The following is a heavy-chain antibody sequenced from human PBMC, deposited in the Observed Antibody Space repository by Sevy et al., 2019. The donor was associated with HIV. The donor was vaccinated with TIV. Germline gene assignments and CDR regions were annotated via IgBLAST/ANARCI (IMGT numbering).Heavy chain of an antibody. CDR2: ISGSGGST. CDR1: GFTFSSYA. J-gene: IGHJ5*02. V-gene: IGHV3-23*01. D-gene: IGHD2-15*01. CDR3: AKEDIVVVVAATRRRSDWFDP. Sequence: EGSLRLSCAASGFTFSSYAMSWVRQAPGKGLEWVSAISGSGGSTYYADSVKGRFTISRDNSKNTLYLQMNSLRAEDTAVYYCAKEDIVVVVAATRRRSDWFDPWGQGTLVTVSS.